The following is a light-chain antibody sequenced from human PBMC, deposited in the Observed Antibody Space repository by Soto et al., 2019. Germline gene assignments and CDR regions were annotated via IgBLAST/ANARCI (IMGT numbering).Light chain of an antibody. Sequence: QSVLTQPASVSGSPGQSITISCTGTSSDVGSYNLVSWYQQHPGKAPKLIIYEVSKRPSGVSNRFSGSKSGNTASLTISGLQAEDEADYYCCSYAGSSTFAFGGGTKLTVL. J-gene: IGLJ3*02. CDR2: EVS. CDR1: SSDVGSYNL. V-gene: IGLV2-23*02. CDR3: CSYAGSSTFA.